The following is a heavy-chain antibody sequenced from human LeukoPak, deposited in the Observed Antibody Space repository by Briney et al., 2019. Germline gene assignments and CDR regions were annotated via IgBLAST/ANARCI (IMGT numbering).Heavy chain of an antibody. CDR1: GFTLSDYY. D-gene: IGHD4-11*01. CDR3: ASYYSIDLLNWFDP. CDR2: ISSSGSTI. J-gene: IGHJ5*02. V-gene: IGHV3-11*01. Sequence: PGGSLRLSCAASGFTLSDYYMSWIRQAPGKGLEWVSYISSSGSTIYYADSVKGRFTISRDNAKNSLYLQMNSLRAEDTAVYYCASYYSIDLLNWFDPWGQGTLVTVSS.